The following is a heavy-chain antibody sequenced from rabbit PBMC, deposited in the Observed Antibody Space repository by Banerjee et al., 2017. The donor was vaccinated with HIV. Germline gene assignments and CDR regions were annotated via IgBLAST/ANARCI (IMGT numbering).Heavy chain of an antibody. D-gene: IGHD1-1*01. CDR1: GFDFSSYY. CDR2: IYAGSSDNT. CDR3: ARDYSVGAYYFPDYFNL. V-gene: IGHV1S40*01. J-gene: IGHJ4*01. Sequence: QSLEESGGDLVKPGASLTLTCTASGFDFSSYYMCWVRQAPGKGLEWIACIYAGSSDNTWYASWAKGRFTISKTSSTTVTLQMASLTAADTATYFCARDYSVGAYYFPDYFNLWGPGTLVTVS.